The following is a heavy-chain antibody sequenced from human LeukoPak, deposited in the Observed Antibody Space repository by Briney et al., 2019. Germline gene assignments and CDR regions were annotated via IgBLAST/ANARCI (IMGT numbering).Heavy chain of an antibody. CDR1: GYTFTGYY. D-gene: IGHD6-13*01. CDR2: INTNSGGA. V-gene: IGHV1-2*02. Sequence: ASVKVSCKASGYTFTGYYMHWVRQAPGQGLEWMGWINTNSGGAKYAQNLQGRVIMTTDTSISTAYMELSSLRSDDTAVYYCARSSPPTYYHFYYYMDVWGKGSTVTVSS. J-gene: IGHJ6*03. CDR3: ARSSPPTYYHFYYYMDV.